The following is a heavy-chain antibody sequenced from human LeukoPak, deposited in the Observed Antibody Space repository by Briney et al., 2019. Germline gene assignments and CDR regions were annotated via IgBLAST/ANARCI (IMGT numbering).Heavy chain of an antibody. CDR3: AREGYCSGGSCYPRNDAFDI. J-gene: IGHJ3*02. CDR2: ISYDGSNK. V-gene: IGHV3-30-3*01. Sequence: PGGSLRLSCAASGFTFSGSAMHWVRQAPGKGLEWVAVISYDGSNKYYADSVKGRFTISRDNSKNTLYLQMNSLRAEDTAVYYCAREGYCSGGSCYPRNDAFDIWGQGTMVTVSS. D-gene: IGHD2-15*01. CDR1: GFTFSGSA.